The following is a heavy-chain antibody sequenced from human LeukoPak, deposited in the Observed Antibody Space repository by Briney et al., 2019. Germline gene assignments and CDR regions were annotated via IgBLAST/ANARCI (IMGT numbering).Heavy chain of an antibody. V-gene: IGHV4-34*01. D-gene: IGHD1-26*01. CDR2: INHSGST. CDR3: ARGVVGAADYFDY. CDR1: GGSFSGYY. Sequence: PSETLSLTCAVYGGSFSGYYWSWIRQPPGKGLEWIGEINHSGSTNYNPSLKSRVTISVDTSKNQFSLKLSSVTAADTAVYYCARGVVGAADYFDYWGQGTLVTVSS. J-gene: IGHJ4*02.